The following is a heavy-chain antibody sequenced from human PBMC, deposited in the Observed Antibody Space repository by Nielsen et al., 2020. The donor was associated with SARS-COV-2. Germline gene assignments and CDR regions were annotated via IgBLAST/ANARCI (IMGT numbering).Heavy chain of an antibody. D-gene: IGHD2/OR15-2a*01. Sequence: SETLSLTCDVGGGSFSGYYWTWIRQPPGKGLEWIGDMNHSGNTKYNPSLKSRVTISMDTSKNQFSLKLTSVTAADTAVYYCASFYVDATTITDHWGQGTLVTVSS. CDR2: MNHSGNT. CDR3: ASFYVDATTITDH. CDR1: GGSFSGYY. V-gene: IGHV4-34*01. J-gene: IGHJ4*02.